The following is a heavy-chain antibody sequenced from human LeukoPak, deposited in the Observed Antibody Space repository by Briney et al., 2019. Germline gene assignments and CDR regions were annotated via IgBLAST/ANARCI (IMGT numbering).Heavy chain of an antibody. CDR2: INPNSGGT. J-gene: IGHJ6*02. V-gene: IGHV1-2*04. CDR3: AREGDYYYGMDV. CDR1: GYTFTGYY. Sequence: GPSVKVSCKASGYTFTGYYMHWVRQAPGQGLEWMGWINPNSGGTNYAQKFQGWVTMTRDTSISTAYMELSRLRSDDTAVYYCAREGDYYYGMDVWGQGTTVTVSS.